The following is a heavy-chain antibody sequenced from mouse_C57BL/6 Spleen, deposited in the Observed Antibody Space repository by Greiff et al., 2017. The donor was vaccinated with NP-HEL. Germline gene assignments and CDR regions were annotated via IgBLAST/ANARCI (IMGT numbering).Heavy chain of an antibody. CDR2: IYPSDSET. J-gene: IGHJ1*03. Sequence: VQLQQSGAELVRPGSSVKLSCKASGYTFTSYWMDWVKQRPGQGLEWIGNIYPSDSETHYNQKFKDKATLTVDKSSSTAYMQLSSLTSEDSAVYYCARSSYGNDWYFDVWGTGTTVTVSS. V-gene: IGHV1-61*01. CDR3: ARSSYGNDWYFDV. CDR1: GYTFTSYW. D-gene: IGHD2-1*01.